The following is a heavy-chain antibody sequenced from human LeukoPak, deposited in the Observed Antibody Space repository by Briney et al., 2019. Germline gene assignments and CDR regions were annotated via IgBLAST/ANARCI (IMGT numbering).Heavy chain of an antibody. CDR3: ERGLSSSWCHFDY. CDR2: SYHSGST. D-gene: IGHD6-13*01. V-gene: IGHV4-4*02. J-gene: IGHJ4*02. Sequence: SETLALTCAVSGGSISSSNWWSWVRQPPGKGLELTGESYHSGSTNYNPSVKSRVTISVDKSKNQFSLRLRSVTAADTAVYSCERGLSSSWCHFDYWGQGTLVSVSS. CDR1: GGSISSSNW.